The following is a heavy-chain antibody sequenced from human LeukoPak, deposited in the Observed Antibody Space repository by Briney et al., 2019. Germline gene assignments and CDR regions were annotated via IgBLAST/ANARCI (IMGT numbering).Heavy chain of an antibody. J-gene: IGHJ4*02. CDR3: AGSGLRYFDWLLPVVDY. CDR1: GFTFDDYD. Sequence: TGGSLRLSCAASGFTFDDYDMSWVRQAPGKGLEWVSVIYSGGSTYYADSVKGRFTISRDNSKNTLYLQMNSLRAEDTAVYYCAGSGLRYFDWLLPVVDYWGQGTLVTVSS. V-gene: IGHV3-53*01. D-gene: IGHD3-9*01. CDR2: IYSGGST.